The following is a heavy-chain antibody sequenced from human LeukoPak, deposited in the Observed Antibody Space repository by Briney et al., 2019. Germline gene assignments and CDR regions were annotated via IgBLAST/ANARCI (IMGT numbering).Heavy chain of an antibody. CDR1: GFTFSSYS. V-gene: IGHV3-21*01. Sequence: GGSLRLSCAASGFTFSSYSMNWVRQAPGKGLEWVSSISSSSSYIYYAGSVKGRFTISRDNAENSLYLQMNSLRAEDTAVYYCARDPKAYYDILTGYSQGYFDYWGQGTLVTVSS. D-gene: IGHD3-9*01. CDR3: ARDPKAYYDILTGYSQGYFDY. J-gene: IGHJ4*02. CDR2: ISSSSSYI.